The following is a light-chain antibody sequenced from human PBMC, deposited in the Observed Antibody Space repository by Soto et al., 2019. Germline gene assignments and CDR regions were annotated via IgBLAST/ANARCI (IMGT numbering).Light chain of an antibody. J-gene: IGKJ1*01. Sequence: AIRMTQSPSSLSASTGDRVTITCRASQGISSYLAWYQQKPGKAPKLLIYAASTLQSGVPSRFSGSGSGTDFTPTISCLQSEDFATYYCQQYYSYPGTFGQGTKVEIK. V-gene: IGKV1-8*01. CDR1: QGISSY. CDR3: QQYYSYPGT. CDR2: AAS.